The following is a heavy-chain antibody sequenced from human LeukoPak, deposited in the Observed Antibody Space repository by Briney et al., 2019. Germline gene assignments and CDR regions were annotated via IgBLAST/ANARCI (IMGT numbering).Heavy chain of an antibody. D-gene: IGHD2-2*01. J-gene: IGHJ6*02. V-gene: IGHV1-69*04. CDR2: IIPILGIA. CDR1: EGTFSSYA. Sequence: SVKVSCKASEGTFSSYAISWVRQAPGQGLEWMGRIIPILGIANYAQKFQGRVTITADKSTSTAYMELSSLRSEDTAVYYCESPSSTSCYGPCYYYGMDVWGQGTTVTVSS. CDR3: ESPSSTSCYGPCYYYGMDV.